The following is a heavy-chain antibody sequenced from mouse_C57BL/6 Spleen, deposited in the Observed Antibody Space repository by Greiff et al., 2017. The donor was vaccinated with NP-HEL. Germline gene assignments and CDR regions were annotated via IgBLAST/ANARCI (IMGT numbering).Heavy chain of an antibody. Sequence: DVQLVESGGDLVKPGGSLKLSCAASGFTFSSYGMSWVRQTPDKRLEWVATISSGGSYTYYPDSVKGRFTISRDNAKNTLYLQMSSLKSEDTAMYYCAREGTGQPYYFDYWGQGTTLTVSS. V-gene: IGHV5-6*01. CDR3: AREGTGQPYYFDY. CDR2: ISSGGSYT. J-gene: IGHJ2*01. D-gene: IGHD3-3*01. CDR1: GFTFSSYG.